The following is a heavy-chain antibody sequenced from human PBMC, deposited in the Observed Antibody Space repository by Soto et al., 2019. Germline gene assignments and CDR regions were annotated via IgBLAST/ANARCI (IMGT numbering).Heavy chain of an antibody. Sequence: GGSLRLSCAASGFTFSTYPMHWVRQAPGKGLEWVAVISYDGSNKYYADSVKGRFTISRDNSKNTLYLEMNSLRLEDTAVYSCASYDGGVTHGYAHYCEFWGKGNLVSVSS. CDR1: GFTFSTYP. D-gene: IGHD2-21*02. CDR3: ASYDGGVTHGYAHYCEF. J-gene: IGHJ4*02. V-gene: IGHV3-30-3*01. CDR2: ISYDGSNK.